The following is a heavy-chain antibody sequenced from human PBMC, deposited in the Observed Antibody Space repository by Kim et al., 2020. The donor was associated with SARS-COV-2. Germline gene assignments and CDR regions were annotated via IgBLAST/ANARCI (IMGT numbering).Heavy chain of an antibody. V-gene: IGHV4-34*01. J-gene: IGHJ4*02. Sequence: YDPTLKSRGTISGDTAKNQFSLELSAVTAADTAVYYCASLVGDGYNYCDYWGQGTLVTVSS. D-gene: IGHD1-26*01. CDR3: ASLVGDGYNYCDY.